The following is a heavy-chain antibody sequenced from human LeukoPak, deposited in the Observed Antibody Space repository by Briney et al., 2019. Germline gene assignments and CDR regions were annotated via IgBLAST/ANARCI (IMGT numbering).Heavy chain of an antibody. CDR2: IIPILNIT. J-gene: IGHJ5*02. Sequence: SVKVSFKGSRGTYSQYAIIWVRQAPGQGLEWMGRIIPILNITHYAQKFQGRVTIAADKPTSTAYMELSSLRSEDTAMYYCARDDDRAREIDAWGQRTLVTVSS. D-gene: IGHD3-22*01. CDR1: RGTYSQYA. V-gene: IGHV1-69*04. CDR3: ARDDDRAREIDA.